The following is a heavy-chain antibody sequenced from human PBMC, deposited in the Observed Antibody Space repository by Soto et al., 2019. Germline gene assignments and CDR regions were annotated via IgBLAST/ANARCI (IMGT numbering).Heavy chain of an antibody. V-gene: IGHV4-34*01. D-gene: IGHD3-10*01. CDR1: GGSFSGYY. CDR3: ARGGPKYGSGGIDY. CDR2: INHSGST. J-gene: IGHJ4*02. Sequence: SETLSLTCAVYGGSFSGYYWSWIRQPPGKGLEWIGEINHSGSTNYNPSLKSRVTISVDTSKNQFSLKLSSVTAADTAVYYCARGGPKYGSGGIDYWGQGTLVTVSS.